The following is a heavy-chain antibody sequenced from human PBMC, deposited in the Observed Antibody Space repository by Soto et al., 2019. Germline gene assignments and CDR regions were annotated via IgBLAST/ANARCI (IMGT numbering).Heavy chain of an antibody. J-gene: IGHJ6*02. CDR2: ISYDGGNK. CDR3: ARGKQQLDYYYYYGMDV. CDR1: GFTFSSYA. V-gene: IGHV3-30-3*01. Sequence: GGSLRLSCAASGFTFSSYAMHWVRQAPGKGLEWVAVISYDGGNKYYADSVKGRFTISRDNSKNTLYLQMNSLRAEDTAVYYCARGKQQLDYYYYYGMDVWGQGTTVTVSS. D-gene: IGHD6-13*01.